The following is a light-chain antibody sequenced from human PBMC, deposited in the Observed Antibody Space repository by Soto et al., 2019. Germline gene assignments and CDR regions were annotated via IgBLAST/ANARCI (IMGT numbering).Light chain of an antibody. CDR1: QRVSSSY. V-gene: IGKV3D-7*01. J-gene: IGKJ1*01. Sequence: EIGLTQSPGTLSLSPGERATLSCRASQRVSSSYLAWYQQRPGQAPRLLIYGASTRATGIPARFSGSGSGTDFTLTISSLQSEDFAVYYCQQYNNWLWTFGQGTKVDI. CDR3: QQYNNWLWT. CDR2: GAS.